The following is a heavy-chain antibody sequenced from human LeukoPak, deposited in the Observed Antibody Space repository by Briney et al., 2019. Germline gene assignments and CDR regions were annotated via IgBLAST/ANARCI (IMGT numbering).Heavy chain of an antibody. J-gene: IGHJ6*02. CDR3: ARRDGYCSSTSCYADYYYGMDV. CDR2: IYPGGSDT. V-gene: IGHV5-51*01. CDR1: GYSFTSYW. Sequence: RGESLKISCKGSGYSFTSYWIGWVRQMPGKGLEWMGIIYPGGSDTTYSPSFQGQVTISADKSISTAYLQWSSLKASDTAMYYCARRDGYCSSTSCYADYYYGMDVWRQGTTVTVSS. D-gene: IGHD2-2*01.